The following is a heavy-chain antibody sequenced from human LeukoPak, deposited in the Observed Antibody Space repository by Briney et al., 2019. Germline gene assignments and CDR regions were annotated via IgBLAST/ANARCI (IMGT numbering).Heavy chain of an antibody. J-gene: IGHJ4*02. D-gene: IGHD2-21*02. CDR2: IRYDVSNK. CDR3: ARDFTARNYFAS. Sequence: GGSLTLSCAASGFTFSSYGMHWVRQAPGEGLEWVAFIRYDVSNKYYADSVTGRFTISRDNATNSLSLQMTNLRVEDTAIYYCARDFTARNYFASWGQGTLATVSS. V-gene: IGHV3-30*02. CDR1: GFTFSSYG.